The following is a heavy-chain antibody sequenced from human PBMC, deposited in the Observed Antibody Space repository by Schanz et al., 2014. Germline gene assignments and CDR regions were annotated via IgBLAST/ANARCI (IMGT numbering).Heavy chain of an antibody. J-gene: IGHJ3*02. CDR1: GFTFRDWY. CDR3: ARGGGPEDVFDI. V-gene: IGHV3-11*06. Sequence: QAQLVESGGGLVKPGGSLRLSCEVSGFTFRDWYMSWIRQAPGKGLEWVSYISPTSSTDYADSVKGRFIISRDNARNSLHLQMNSLRPGDTALYYCARGGGPEDVFDIWGQGTILTVSS. D-gene: IGHD5-12*01. CDR2: ISPTSST.